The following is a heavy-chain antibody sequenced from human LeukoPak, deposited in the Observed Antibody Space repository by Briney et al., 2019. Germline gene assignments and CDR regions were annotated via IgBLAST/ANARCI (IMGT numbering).Heavy chain of an antibody. J-gene: IGHJ6*03. CDR1: GFTFSSYE. CDR2: ISSSGSNI. V-gene: IGHV3-48*03. CDR3: AREAGQRAYYYYYYMDV. Sequence: GGSLRLSCAASGFTFSSYEMSWVRQAPGKGLEWVSYISSSGSNIYYADSVKGRFTISRDNAKNSLYLQMNSLRAEDTAVYCCAREAGQRAYYYYYYMDVWGKGTTVTVSS.